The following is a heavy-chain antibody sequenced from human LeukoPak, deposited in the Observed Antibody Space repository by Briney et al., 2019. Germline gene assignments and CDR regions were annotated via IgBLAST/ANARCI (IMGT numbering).Heavy chain of an antibody. CDR3: AYYDSSGYSAGMDV. D-gene: IGHD3-22*01. J-gene: IGHJ6*02. CDR2: IIPTLGIA. V-gene: IGHV1-69*04. Sequence: SVKVSCKASGGTFSSYAISWVRQAPGQGLEWMGRIIPTLGIANYAQKFQGRVTITADKSTSTAYMELSSLRSEDTAVYYCAYYDSSGYSAGMDVWGQGTTGTVSS. CDR1: GGTFSSYA.